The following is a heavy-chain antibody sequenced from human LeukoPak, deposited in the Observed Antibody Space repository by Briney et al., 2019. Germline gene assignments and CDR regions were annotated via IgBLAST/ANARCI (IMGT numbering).Heavy chain of an antibody. CDR2: ISYDGSNK. J-gene: IGHJ4*02. CDR1: GFTFSSYG. V-gene: IGHV3-30*18. Sequence: PGGSPRLSCAASGFTFSSYGMHWVRQAPGKGLEWVAVISYDGSNKYYADSVKGRFTISRDNSKNTLYLQMNSLRAEDTAVYYCAKDFDYGDGSDYWGQGTLVTVSS. D-gene: IGHD4-17*01. CDR3: AKDFDYGDGSDY.